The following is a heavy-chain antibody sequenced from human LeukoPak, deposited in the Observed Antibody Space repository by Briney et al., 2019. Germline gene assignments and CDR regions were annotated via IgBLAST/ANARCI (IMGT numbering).Heavy chain of an antibody. D-gene: IGHD6-13*01. J-gene: IGHJ5*02. CDR2: INPNSGGT. V-gene: IGHV1-2*02. Sequence: ASVKVSCKASGYTFTGYYMHWVRQAPGQGLEWMGWINPNSGGTNYAQKFQGRVTMTRDTSISTAYMELSRLRSDDTAVYYCARDRIAAVQWFDPWGQGTLVTVSS. CDR1: GYTFTGYY. CDR3: ARDRIAAVQWFDP.